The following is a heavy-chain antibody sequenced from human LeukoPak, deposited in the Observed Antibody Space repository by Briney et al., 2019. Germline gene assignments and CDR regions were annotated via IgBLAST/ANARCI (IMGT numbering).Heavy chain of an antibody. D-gene: IGHD5-12*01. Sequence: GGSLRLSCAASGFTFSSYAMSWVRQTPGKGLEWVSAISGSGGSTYYADSVKGRFTISRDNSKNTLYLQMNSLRAEDTAVYYCAKNGWLRVDVDYWGQGTLVTVSS. CDR2: ISGSGGST. CDR3: AKNGWLRVDVDY. J-gene: IGHJ4*02. V-gene: IGHV3-23*01. CDR1: GFTFSSYA.